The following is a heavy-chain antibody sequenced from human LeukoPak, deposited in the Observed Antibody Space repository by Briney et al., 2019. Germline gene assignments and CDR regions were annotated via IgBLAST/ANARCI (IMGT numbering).Heavy chain of an antibody. CDR2: IYHSGTT. Sequence: PSETLTLTCSVSDDSMNNSTFSWTWIRQTPGKGLEWIGYIYHSGTTFYNPSLKSRVTISLDGSKNHFFLILTSMTAADTAVYYCARGLRRIDTFDVWGQGTMVTVSS. D-gene: IGHD3-10*01. CDR1: DDSMNNSTFS. J-gene: IGHJ3*01. CDR3: ARGLRRIDTFDV. V-gene: IGHV4-30-2*01.